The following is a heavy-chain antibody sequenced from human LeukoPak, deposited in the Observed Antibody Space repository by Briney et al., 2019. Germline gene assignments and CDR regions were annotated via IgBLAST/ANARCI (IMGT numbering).Heavy chain of an antibody. J-gene: IGHJ4*02. D-gene: IGHD3-10*01. CDR1: GFTFSSYA. CDR2: ISGGGGST. V-gene: IGHV3-23*01. Sequence: GGSLRLSCAASGFTFSSYAMSWVRQAPGKGLEWVSAISGGGGSTFYADSVKGRFTISRDNSKNTLYLQMNSLKTEDTAVYYCTTVPLWFGELLLERYFDYWGQGTLVTVSS. CDR3: TTVPLWFGELLLERYFDY.